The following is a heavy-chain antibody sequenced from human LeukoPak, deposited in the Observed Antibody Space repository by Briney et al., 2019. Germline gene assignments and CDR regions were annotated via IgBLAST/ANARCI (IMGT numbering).Heavy chain of an antibody. D-gene: IGHD1-26*01. J-gene: IGHJ4*02. CDR1: GYPFSNHG. Sequence: VASVKVSCKASGYPFSNHGITWVRQAPGQGLEWMGWVSCYNGDTHYAQKFQGRVTMTTDTSTSTAYMELKSLRSDDTAVYYCARAGATVTTHFDYWGQGTLVTVSS. CDR3: ARAGATVTTHFDY. V-gene: IGHV1-18*01. CDR2: VSCYNGDT.